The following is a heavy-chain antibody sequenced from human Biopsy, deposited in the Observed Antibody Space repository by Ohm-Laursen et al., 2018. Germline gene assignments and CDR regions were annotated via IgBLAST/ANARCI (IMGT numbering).Heavy chain of an antibody. Sequence: SLRLSCTASGFTFSSHAMSWVRQAPGKGPECVSVINGSGGSTYYADPVKGRFTISRDNSKNTLFLQMNSLRAADTAIYYCASDLNGDPSAFDYWGQGTLVTVSS. CDR2: INGSGGST. J-gene: IGHJ4*02. V-gene: IGHV3-23*01. CDR3: ASDLNGDPSAFDY. CDR1: GFTFSSHA. D-gene: IGHD4-17*01.